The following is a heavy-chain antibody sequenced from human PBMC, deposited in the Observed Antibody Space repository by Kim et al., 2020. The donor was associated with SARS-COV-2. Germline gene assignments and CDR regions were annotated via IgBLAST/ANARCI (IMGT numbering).Heavy chain of an antibody. Sequence: ASVKVSCKASGYTFTGYYMHWVRQAPGQGLEWMGWINPNSGGTNYAQKFQGRVTMTRDTSISTAYMELSRLRSDDTAVYYCARVCDFWSGYDISGFDPWGQGTLVTVSS. CDR2: INPNSGGT. D-gene: IGHD3-3*01. V-gene: IGHV1-2*02. CDR3: ARVCDFWSGYDISGFDP. CDR1: GYTFTGYY. J-gene: IGHJ5*02.